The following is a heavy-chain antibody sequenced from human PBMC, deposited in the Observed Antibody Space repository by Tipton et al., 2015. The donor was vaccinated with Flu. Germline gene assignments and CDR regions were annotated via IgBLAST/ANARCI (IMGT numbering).Heavy chain of an antibody. CDR3: ARDLHGSLEY. J-gene: IGHJ4*02. CDR2: IKYDGSEK. Sequence: GSLRLSCSVSGGSIGSPYCWGWVRQPPGQGLEWVANIKYDGSEKNYVDSVRGRFTISRDNAKNSLYLQMNSLRAEDTAVYYCARDLHGSLEYWGQGTLVTVSS. D-gene: IGHD5-24*01. V-gene: IGHV3-7*01. CDR1: GGSIGSPYC.